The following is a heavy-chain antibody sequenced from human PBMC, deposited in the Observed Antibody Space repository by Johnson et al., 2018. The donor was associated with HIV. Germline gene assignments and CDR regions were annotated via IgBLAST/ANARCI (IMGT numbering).Heavy chain of an antibody. V-gene: IGHV3-30*02. CDR3: AKDTGYSYGTSTDDAFDI. CDR1: GFTFSSYG. J-gene: IGHJ3*02. D-gene: IGHD5-18*01. Sequence: QLVESGGGVVQPGGSLRLSCAASGFTFSSYGMHWVRQAPGKGLEWVAFIRYDGSNKYYADSVKGRFTISRDNAKNSLYLQMNSLRAEDTALYYCAKDTGYSYGTSTDDAFDIWGQGTMVTVSS. CDR2: IRYDGSNK.